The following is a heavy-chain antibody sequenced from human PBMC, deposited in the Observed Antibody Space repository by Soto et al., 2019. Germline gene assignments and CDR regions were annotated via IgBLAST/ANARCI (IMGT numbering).Heavy chain of an antibody. V-gene: IGHV4-30-4*01. CDR1: GGSISSGDYY. Sequence: QVQLQESGPGLVKPSQTLSLTCTVSGGSISSGDYYWSWIRQPPGKGLEWMGYIYYSGSTYYNPSLKSRVTISVDTSKNQFSLKLSSVTAADTAVYYCARVSSAGHCSGGSCSDFDYWGQGTLVTVSS. D-gene: IGHD2-15*01. CDR3: ARVSSAGHCSGGSCSDFDY. CDR2: IYYSGST. J-gene: IGHJ4*02.